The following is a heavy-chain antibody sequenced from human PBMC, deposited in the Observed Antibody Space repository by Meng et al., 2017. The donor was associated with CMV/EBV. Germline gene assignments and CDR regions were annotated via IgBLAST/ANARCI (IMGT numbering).Heavy chain of an antibody. D-gene: IGHD3/OR15-3a*01. J-gene: IGHJ4*02. Sequence: QLVESGAGSVMPGGALGLSCAASGLPFMDYYMSWFRQAPGKGLEWVSYISSSSSYTNYADSVKGRFTISRDNAKNSLYLQMNSLRAEDTAVYYCARDRTGYPFDYWGQGTLVTVSS. CDR3: ARDRTGYPFDY. CDR1: GLPFMDYY. V-gene: IGHV3-11*05. CDR2: ISSSSSYT.